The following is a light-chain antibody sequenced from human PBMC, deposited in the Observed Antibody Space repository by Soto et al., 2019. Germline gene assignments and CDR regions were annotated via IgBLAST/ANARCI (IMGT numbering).Light chain of an antibody. V-gene: IGLV3-21*04. J-gene: IGLJ2*01. CDR2: YDS. Sequence: SYELTQPPSVSVAPGKTARITCWGNNIGSKSVHWYQQKPGQAPVLVIYYDSDRPSGIPDRFSGSNSGNTATLTISRVEAGDEADYYCQVWDSSSDHRVFGGGTKLTVL. CDR3: QVWDSSSDHRV. CDR1: NIGSKS.